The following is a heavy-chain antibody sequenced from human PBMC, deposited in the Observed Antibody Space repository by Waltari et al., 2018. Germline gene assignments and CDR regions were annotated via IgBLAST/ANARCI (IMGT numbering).Heavy chain of an antibody. CDR1: GGSISSYY. D-gene: IGHD6-13*01. J-gene: IGHJ5*02. CDR3: ARGVGVSSWYLDWFDP. V-gene: IGHV4-59*01. Sequence: QVQLQESGPGLVKPSETLSLTCTVSGGSISSYYWSWIRQPPGKGLEWIGYIYYSGSTNYNPYRKSRVTISVDTSKNQFSLKLSSVTAADTAVYYCARGVGVSSWYLDWFDPWGQGTLVTVSS. CDR2: IYYSGST.